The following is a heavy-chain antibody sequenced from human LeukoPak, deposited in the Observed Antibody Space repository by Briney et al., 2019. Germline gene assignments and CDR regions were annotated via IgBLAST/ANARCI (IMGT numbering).Heavy chain of an antibody. Sequence: GGSLRLFCAASGFNVRSNYMSWVRQAPGKGLEWVSVIYGGGSTYYADSVKGRFTISRDNSQNTLYLQLSSLRAEDTAVYFCARGLTSVAVTHALDYWGQGTLVTVSS. CDR3: ARGLTSVAVTHALDY. V-gene: IGHV3-66*02. J-gene: IGHJ4*02. CDR2: IYGGGST. D-gene: IGHD1-14*01. CDR1: GFNVRSNY.